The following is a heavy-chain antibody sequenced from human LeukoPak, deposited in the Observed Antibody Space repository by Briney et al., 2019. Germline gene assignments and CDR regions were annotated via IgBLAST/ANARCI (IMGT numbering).Heavy chain of an antibody. Sequence: SRTLSLTCTVSGGSISSGGYYWSWIRQHPGKGLEWIGYIYCSGCTYYNPSLKSRVTISVDTSKNQFSLKLSSVTAADTAVYYCARDCSGGSCYSGYYYGMDVWGQGTTATVSS. CDR2: IYCSGCT. CDR1: GGSISSGGYY. D-gene: IGHD2-15*01. J-gene: IGHJ6*02. CDR3: ARDCSGGSCYSGYYYGMDV. V-gene: IGHV4-31*03.